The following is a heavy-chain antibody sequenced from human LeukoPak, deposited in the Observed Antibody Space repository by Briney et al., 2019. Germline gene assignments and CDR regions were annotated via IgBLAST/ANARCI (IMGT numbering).Heavy chain of an antibody. Sequence: GASVKVSCKASGYTFTSYGISWVRQAPGQGLEWMGWISAYNGNTNYAQKLQGRVTMTTDTSTSTAYMELRSLRSDDTAVYYCARRGYSSSWRSRYYYYMDVWGKGTTVTISS. CDR1: GYTFTSYG. CDR3: ARRGYSSSWRSRYYYYMDV. V-gene: IGHV1-18*01. CDR2: ISAYNGNT. J-gene: IGHJ6*03. D-gene: IGHD6-13*01.